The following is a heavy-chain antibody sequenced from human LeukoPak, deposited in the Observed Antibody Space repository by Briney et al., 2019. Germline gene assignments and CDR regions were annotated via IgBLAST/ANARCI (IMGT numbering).Heavy chain of an antibody. CDR3: ARDLDNWNYDPFDY. CDR2: INPDSGGT. D-gene: IGHD1-7*01. J-gene: IGHJ4*02. Sequence: ASVRVSCKTSGYTFTAHYLHWVRQAPGQGLQWMGWINPDSGGTNYAQTFQGRATMSSDTSVDTAYMELTSLTSDDSAVYYCARDLDNWNYDPFDYWGQGTLVTVSS. CDR1: GYTFTAHY. V-gene: IGHV1-2*02.